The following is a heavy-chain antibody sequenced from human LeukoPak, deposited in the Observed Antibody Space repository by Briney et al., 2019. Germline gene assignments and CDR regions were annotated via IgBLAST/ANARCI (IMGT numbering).Heavy chain of an antibody. CDR3: ARGVRWAPAAPNWFDP. V-gene: IGHV4-30-4*08. Sequence: PSETLSLTCTVSGGSISSGDYYWSWIRQPPGKGLEWIGYIYYSGSTYYNPSLKSRVTISVDTSKNQFSLKLSSVTAADTAVYYCARGVRWAPAAPNWFDPWGQGTLVTVSS. CDR2: IYYSGST. CDR1: GGSISSGDYY. D-gene: IGHD2-2*01. J-gene: IGHJ5*02.